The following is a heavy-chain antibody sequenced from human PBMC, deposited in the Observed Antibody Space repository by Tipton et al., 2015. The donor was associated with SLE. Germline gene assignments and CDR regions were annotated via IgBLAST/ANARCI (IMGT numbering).Heavy chain of an antibody. J-gene: IGHJ3*02. CDR3: ARDRHYDPFAFDT. V-gene: IGHV4-59*01. CDR1: GGSISGYY. Sequence: TLSLTCTVSGGSISGYYCSWFRQPPEKGLEWIASIHYTGSTHYYPSLKSRVTISVDTSKNQFSLRLNSVTAADTAVYYCARDRHYDPFAFDTWGQGTMVAVSS. D-gene: IGHD3-22*01. CDR2: IHYTGST.